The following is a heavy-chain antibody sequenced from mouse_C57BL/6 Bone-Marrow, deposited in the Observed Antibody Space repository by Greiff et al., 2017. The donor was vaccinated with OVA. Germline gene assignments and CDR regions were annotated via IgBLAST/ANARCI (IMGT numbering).Heavy chain of an antibody. J-gene: IGHJ3*01. CDR2: IHPNSGST. Sequence: VKLMESGAELMKPGASVKLSCKATGYTFTGYWIEWVKQRPGQGLEWIGMIHPNSGSTNYNEKFKSKATLTVDKSSSTAYMQLSSLTSEDSAVYYCARFWFAYWGQGTLVTVSA. CDR3: ARFWFAY. V-gene: IGHV1-64*01. CDR1: GYTFTGYW.